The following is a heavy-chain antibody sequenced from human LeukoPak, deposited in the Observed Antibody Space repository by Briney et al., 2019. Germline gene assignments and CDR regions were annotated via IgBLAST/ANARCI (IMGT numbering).Heavy chain of an antibody. V-gene: IGHV1-2*02. CDR1: GYTFTGYY. Sequence: ASVKVSCKASGYTFTGYYLHWVRQAPGQGLEWMGWVNPNSGGTNYAQKFQGRVTMTRDTSISTAYMELSRLRSDDTAVYYCARVRSSGVPGGYWGQGTLVTVSS. J-gene: IGHJ4*02. CDR3: ARVRSSGVPGGY. D-gene: IGHD6-19*01. CDR2: VNPNSGGT.